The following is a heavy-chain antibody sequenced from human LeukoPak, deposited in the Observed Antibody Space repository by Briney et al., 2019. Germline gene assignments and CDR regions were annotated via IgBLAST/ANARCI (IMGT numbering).Heavy chain of an antibody. D-gene: IGHD3-22*01. V-gene: IGHV1-18*01. CDR3: ARDSVYRMYYYDSSGYAH. CDR2: ISAYNGNT. Sequence: GASVKVSCKASGYTFTSYGISWVRQAPGQGLEWMGWISAYNGNTNYAQKLQGRVTMTTDTSTSTAYMELRSLRSDDTAVYYCARDSVYRMYYYDSSGYAHWGQGTLVTVSS. CDR1: GYTFTSYG. J-gene: IGHJ4*02.